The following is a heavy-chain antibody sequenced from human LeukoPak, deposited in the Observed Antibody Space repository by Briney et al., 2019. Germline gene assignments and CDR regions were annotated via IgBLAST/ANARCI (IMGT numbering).Heavy chain of an antibody. J-gene: IGHJ4*02. Sequence: ASVKVSCKASGYTFTSYGISWVRQAPGLGLEWMGWISAYNGNTNYAQKLQGRVTMTTDTSTSTAYMELRSLRSDDTAVYYCARGPYYDSSGYYRVYFDYWGQGTLVTVSS. CDR3: ARGPYYDSSGYYRVYFDY. CDR1: GYTFTSYG. CDR2: ISAYNGNT. D-gene: IGHD3-22*01. V-gene: IGHV1-18*01.